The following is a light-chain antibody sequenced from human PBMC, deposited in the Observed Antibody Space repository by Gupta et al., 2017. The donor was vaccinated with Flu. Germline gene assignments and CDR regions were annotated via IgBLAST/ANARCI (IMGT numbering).Light chain of an antibody. V-gene: IGKV1-5*03. CDR3: QQYNGYSRT. J-gene: IGKJ1*01. CDR1: QSISDW. Sequence: DIQMTQSPSTLSASVGDRVTITCRASQSISDWLAWYQQKPGKAPNLLIYKASTLESGVPSRFSGSGSGTEFTLTISSLHPDDFATYYCQQYNGYSRTFGQGTKVEIK. CDR2: KAS.